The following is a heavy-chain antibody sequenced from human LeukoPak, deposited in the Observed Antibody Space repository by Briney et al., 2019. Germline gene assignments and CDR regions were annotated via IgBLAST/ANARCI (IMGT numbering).Heavy chain of an antibody. V-gene: IGHV4-39*07. D-gene: IGHD6-13*01. J-gene: IGHJ6*02. CDR3: ARDTAAAVYYYYGMDV. Sequence: PSETLSLTCTVSGGSISSSSYYWGWIRQPPGKGLEWIGSIYYSGSTYYNPSLKSRVTISVDTSKNQFSLKLSSVTAADTAVYYCARDTAAAVYYYYGMDVWGQGTTVTVSS. CDR1: GGSISSSSYY. CDR2: IYYSGST.